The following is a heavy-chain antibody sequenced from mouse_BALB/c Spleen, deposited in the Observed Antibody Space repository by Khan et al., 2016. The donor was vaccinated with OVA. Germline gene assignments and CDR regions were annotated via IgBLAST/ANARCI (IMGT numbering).Heavy chain of an antibody. CDR3: ESHLDGSFAY. CDR1: GFSFSSYS. Sequence: EVELVESGGDLVKPGGSLKLSCAASGFSFSSYSMSWVRQTPDKRLEWVATISSGGDYTYYPDIVKGRFTISRDNAKNTLYLQMSSLKSDETAMYYCESHLDGSFAYGGQGTLVTVSA. J-gene: IGHJ3*01. D-gene: IGHD2-3*01. CDR2: ISSGGDYT. V-gene: IGHV5-6*01.